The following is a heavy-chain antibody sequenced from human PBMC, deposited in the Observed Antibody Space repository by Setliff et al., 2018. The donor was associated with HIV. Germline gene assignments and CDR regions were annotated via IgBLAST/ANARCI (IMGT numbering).Heavy chain of an antibody. CDR1: GFTFSSYA. CDR3: GRGHHYYYDSSVAHQIDY. CDR2: ISGSGGDT. J-gene: IGHJ4*02. D-gene: IGHD3-22*01. V-gene: IGHV3-23*01. Sequence: GGSLRLSCASSGFTFSSYAMTWVRQAPGKGLECVAVISGSGGDTYYADSVKGRFTISRDNSKNTLFLQLSSLRPDTAVYYCGRGHHYYYDSSVAHQIDYLGQGTLVTVSS.